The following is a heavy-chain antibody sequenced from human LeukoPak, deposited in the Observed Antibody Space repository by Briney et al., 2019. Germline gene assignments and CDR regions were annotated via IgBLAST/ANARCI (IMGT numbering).Heavy chain of an antibody. CDR1: GFTFSDYY. CDR2: ISSSSSYT. V-gene: IGHV3-11*06. CDR3: ARVGYWGGDCYPYDY. Sequence: PGGSLRLSCAASGFTFSDYYMSWIRQAPGKGLEWVSYISSSSSYTNYADSVKGRFTVSRDNAKNSLYLQMNSLRAEDTAVYYCARVGYWGGDCYPYDYWGQGTLVTVSS. D-gene: IGHD2-21*02. J-gene: IGHJ4*02.